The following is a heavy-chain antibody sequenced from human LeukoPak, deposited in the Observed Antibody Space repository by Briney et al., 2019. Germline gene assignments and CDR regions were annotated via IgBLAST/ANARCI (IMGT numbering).Heavy chain of an antibody. CDR2: IHYSGST. Sequence: SETLSLTCSVSDGSVAAYYWNWIRQSPGKGLEWIGYIHYSGSTKYNPSLESRVTISVDTSRNQFSLKLNSVTAADTAVYFCARDDSDYDAALLIWGQGTMVSVSS. CDR3: ARDDSDYDAALLI. D-gene: IGHD5-12*01. V-gene: IGHV4-59*02. J-gene: IGHJ3*02. CDR1: DGSVAAYY.